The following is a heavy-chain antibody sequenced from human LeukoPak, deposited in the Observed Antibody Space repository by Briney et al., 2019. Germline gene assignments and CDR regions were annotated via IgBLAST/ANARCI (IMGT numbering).Heavy chain of an antibody. V-gene: IGHV3-30*18. Sequence: GGSLRLSCAASGFTFSSYGMHWVRQAPGKGLEWVAVISYDGSNKYYADSVKGRFTISRDNSKNTLYLQMNSPRAEDTAVYYCAKEHATYGMDVWGQGTTVTVSS. J-gene: IGHJ6*02. CDR1: GFTFSSYG. CDR2: ISYDGSNK. CDR3: AKEHATYGMDV.